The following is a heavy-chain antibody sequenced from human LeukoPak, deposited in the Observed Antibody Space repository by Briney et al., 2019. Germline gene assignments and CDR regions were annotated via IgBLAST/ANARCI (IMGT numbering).Heavy chain of an antibody. V-gene: IGHV1-2*02. CDR3: ARTQVVVIPYYYYYGMDV. J-gene: IGHJ6*02. Sequence: ASVKVSCKASGYTFTGYYMHWVRQAPGQGLEWMGWINPNSGGTNYAQKFQGRVTMTRDTSISTAYMELSRLRSDDTAVYYCARTQVVVIPYYYYYGMDVWGQGTTVTVSS. D-gene: IGHD3-22*01. CDR2: INPNSGGT. CDR1: GYTFTGYY.